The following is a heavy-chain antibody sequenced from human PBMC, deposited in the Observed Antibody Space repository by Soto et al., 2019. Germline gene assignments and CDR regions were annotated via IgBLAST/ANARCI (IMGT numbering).Heavy chain of an antibody. V-gene: IGHV3-48*03. D-gene: IGHD5-18*01. CDR3: ARVTVDTAMAWGWVDYYYYYGMDV. CDR1: GFTFSSYE. CDR2: ISSSGSTI. J-gene: IGHJ6*02. Sequence: PGGSLRLSCAASGFTFSSYEMNWVRQAPGKGLEWVSYISSSGSTIYYADSVKGRFTISRDNAKNSLYLQMNSLRAEDTAVYYCARVTVDTAMAWGWVDYYYYYGMDVWGQGTTVTVSS.